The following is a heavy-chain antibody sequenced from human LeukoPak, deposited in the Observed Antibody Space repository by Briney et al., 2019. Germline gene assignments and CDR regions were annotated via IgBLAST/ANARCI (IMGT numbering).Heavy chain of an antibody. CDR1: GFTFSTYS. D-gene: IGHD6-25*01. V-gene: IGHV3-21*06. Sequence: GGSLRLSCAASGFTFSTYSMNWVRQAPGKGLEWVSSISSNSRHIYYADSMRGRFTISRDNAKNSLSLQMNSLKPEDTAVYYCARVAEAAAFDSWGQGALVTVSS. CDR2: ISSNSRHI. CDR3: ARVAEAAAFDS. J-gene: IGHJ4*02.